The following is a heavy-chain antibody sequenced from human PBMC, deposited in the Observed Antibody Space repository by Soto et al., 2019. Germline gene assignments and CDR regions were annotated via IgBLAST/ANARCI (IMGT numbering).Heavy chain of an antibody. Sequence: QVQLQQWGAGLLKPSETLSLTCAVYGGSFSGYYWSWIRQPPGKGLEWIGEINHSGSTNYNPSLKSRVTISVDTSKNQFSLKLSSVTAADTAVYYCARGFLRTIFGVVIMRYYYGMDVWGQGTTVTVSS. D-gene: IGHD3-3*01. CDR2: INHSGST. J-gene: IGHJ6*02. CDR1: GGSFSGYY. V-gene: IGHV4-34*01. CDR3: ARGFLRTIFGVVIMRYYYGMDV.